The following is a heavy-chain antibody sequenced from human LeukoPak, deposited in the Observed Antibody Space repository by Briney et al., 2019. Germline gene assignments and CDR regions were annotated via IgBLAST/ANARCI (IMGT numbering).Heavy chain of an antibody. CDR2: VSSASSHV. CDR3: ARDLMRFLEWVN. D-gene: IGHD3-3*01. V-gene: IGHV3-21*01. CDR1: GFSFSTYA. Sequence: PGESLRLSCVASGFSFSTYAMNWVRQAPGKGPEWVSYVSSASSHVYYADSVRGRFIIPRDNAKNSLYLQMNSLRAEDTAVYYCARDLMRFLEWVNWGQGTLVTVSS. J-gene: IGHJ4*02.